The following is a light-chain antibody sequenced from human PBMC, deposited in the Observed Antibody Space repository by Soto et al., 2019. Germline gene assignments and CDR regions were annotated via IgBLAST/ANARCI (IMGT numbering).Light chain of an antibody. J-gene: IGLJ3*02. V-gene: IGLV1-40*01. CDR2: GNS. CDR3: QSYDSSLSGWL. CDR1: SSNIGAGYG. Sequence: QSVLTQPPSVSGAPGQRVTISCTGRSSNIGAGYGVHWYQQLPGTAPKLLIYGNSNRPSGVPDRFSGSKSGTSASLAITGIQAEDEADYYCQSYDSSLSGWLFGGGTKLTVL.